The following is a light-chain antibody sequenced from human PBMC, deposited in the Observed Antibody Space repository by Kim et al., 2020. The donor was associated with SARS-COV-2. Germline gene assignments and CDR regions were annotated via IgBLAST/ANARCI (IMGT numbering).Light chain of an antibody. V-gene: IGLV1-47*01. CDR1: SSNIGSNY. CDR3: AAWDDSLSGWV. CDR2: RNN. Sequence: QSVLTQPPSASGTPGHRVTISCSGSSSNIGSNYVYSYQQLPGTAPKLLIYRNNQRPSGVPDRFSGSKSGTSASLAISGLRSEDEADYYCAAWDDSLSGWVFGGGTQLTVL. J-gene: IGLJ3*02.